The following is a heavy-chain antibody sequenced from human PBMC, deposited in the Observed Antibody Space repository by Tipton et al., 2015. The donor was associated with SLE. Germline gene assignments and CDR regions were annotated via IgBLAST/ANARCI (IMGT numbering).Heavy chain of an antibody. CDR2: IYYTGST. V-gene: IGHV4-59*01. CDR1: GGSISSYY. D-gene: IGHD2-21*01. J-gene: IGHJ4*02. Sequence: TLSLTCTVSGGSISSYYWSWIRQPPGKGLEWIGYIYYTGSTNYNPSLKSRVTISLDTSKNQFSLKLSSVTAADTAVYYCARENCGGDCSFDYWGQGPLVTVSS. CDR3: ARENCGGDCSFDY.